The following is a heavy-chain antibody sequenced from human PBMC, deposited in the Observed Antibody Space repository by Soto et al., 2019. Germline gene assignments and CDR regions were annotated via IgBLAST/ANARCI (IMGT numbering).Heavy chain of an antibody. CDR3: ARTSRFDC. CDR1: CGSFSGYY. CDR2: INHSGST. J-gene: IGHJ4*02. Sequence: QVQLQQWGAGLLKPSETLSLTCAVYCGSFSGYYLSWIRQPPGKGLEWIGEINHSGSTNYNPSLKRRVNMSVDTSKNQFSLKMSSVTAADTAVYYCARTSRFDCWGQGTLVTVSS. D-gene: IGHD6-6*01. V-gene: IGHV4-34*01.